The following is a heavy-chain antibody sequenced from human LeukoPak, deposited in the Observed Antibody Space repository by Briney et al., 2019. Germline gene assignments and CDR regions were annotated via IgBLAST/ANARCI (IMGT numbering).Heavy chain of an antibody. V-gene: IGHV3-21*01. CDR2: ISSSSSSI. J-gene: IGHJ4*02. D-gene: IGHD6-19*01. Sequence: GGSLRLSCAASGFTFSSYSMNWVRQAPGKGLEWVSSISSSSSSIYYADSVKGRFTISRDNAKNSLYLQMNSLRAEDTAVYYCARDQGGWYKDYWGQGTLVTVSS. CDR3: ARDQGGWYKDY. CDR1: GFTFSSYS.